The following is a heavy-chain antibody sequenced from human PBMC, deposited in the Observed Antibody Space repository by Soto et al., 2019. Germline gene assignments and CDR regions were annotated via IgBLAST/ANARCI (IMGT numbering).Heavy chain of an antibody. J-gene: IGHJ2*01. CDR1: GFTFSDYP. Sequence: PGGSLRLSCTSSGFTFSDYPVSWFRQAPGKGLEWVSFIRSKPEGGTTEYAASVKDRFTISRDDSNNTLYLHMNSLRVDDTAVYYCARHLRLVGFGEYDLWGRGTLVTVSS. CDR2: IRSKPEGGTT. CDR3: ARHLRLVGFGEYDL. V-gene: IGHV3-49*03. D-gene: IGHD3-10*01.